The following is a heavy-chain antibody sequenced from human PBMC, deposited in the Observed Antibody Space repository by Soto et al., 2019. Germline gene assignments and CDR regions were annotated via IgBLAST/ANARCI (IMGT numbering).Heavy chain of an antibody. CDR3: AKVSTGYYYYFDS. CDR1: GFTFSSYA. Sequence: LRLSCAASGFTFSSYAMSWVRQAPGKGLEWVSGIGGSGSSTFYADSVKGRFTISRDNSKNTLYLQMNSLRAEDTAVYHCAKVSTGYYYYFDSWGRGTLVTVSS. V-gene: IGHV3-23*01. J-gene: IGHJ4*02. D-gene: IGHD3-9*01. CDR2: IGGSGSST.